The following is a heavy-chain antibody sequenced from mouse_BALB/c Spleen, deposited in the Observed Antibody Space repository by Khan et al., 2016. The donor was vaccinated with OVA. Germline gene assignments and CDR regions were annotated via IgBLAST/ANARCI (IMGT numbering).Heavy chain of an antibody. J-gene: IGHJ1*01. CDR2: INTYTGEP. CDR1: GYTFTNYG. V-gene: IGHV9-3-1*01. CDR3: ARMKPYWYFDL. Sequence: QIQLVQSGHELKKPGETVKISCKASGYTFTNYGMNWVKQAPGKGLKWMGWINTYTGEPTYVDDFKGRFAFSLETSASTAYLQINNLKNEDTAKYFCARMKPYWYFDLWGAGTTVTVSS.